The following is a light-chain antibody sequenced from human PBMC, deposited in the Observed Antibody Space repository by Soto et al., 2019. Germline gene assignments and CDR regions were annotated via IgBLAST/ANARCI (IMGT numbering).Light chain of an antibody. CDR1: SGHSSYA. J-gene: IGLJ1*01. V-gene: IGLV4-69*01. CDR2: LNSDGSH. CDR3: QTWGTGIQV. Sequence: QSVLTQSPSASASLGASVKLTCTLSSGHSSYAIAWHQQQPEKGPRYFMKLNSDGSHSKGDGIPDRFSGSSSGAERYLTISSLQSEDEADYCCQTWGTGIQVFGTGTKLTVL.